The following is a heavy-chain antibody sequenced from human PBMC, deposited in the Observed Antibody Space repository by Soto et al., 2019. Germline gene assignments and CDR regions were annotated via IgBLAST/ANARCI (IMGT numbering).Heavy chain of an antibody. CDR2: FDPEDGET. Sequence: ASVKVSCKVSGYTLTELSMHWVRQAPGKGLEWMGGFDPEDGETIYAQKFQGRVTMTEDTSTDTAYMELSSLRSEDTAVYYCATNNCNYELVWFDPWGQGTLVTVSS. J-gene: IGHJ5*02. CDR3: ATNNCNYELVWFDP. CDR1: GYTLTELS. D-gene: IGHD1-7*01. V-gene: IGHV1-24*01.